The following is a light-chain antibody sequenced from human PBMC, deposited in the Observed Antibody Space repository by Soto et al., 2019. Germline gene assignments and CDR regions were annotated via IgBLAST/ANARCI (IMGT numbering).Light chain of an antibody. CDR2: EGS. CDR3: CSYARSSTYV. J-gene: IGLJ1*01. Sequence: QSVLTQPASVSGSPGQSITISCTGTSSDVGTYNLVSWYQQHPGKAPKLMIFEGSKRPSGVSNRFSGSKSGNTASLTISGLQAEDEADYYCCSYARSSTYVFGTGTKLT. V-gene: IGLV2-23*01. CDR1: SSDVGTYNL.